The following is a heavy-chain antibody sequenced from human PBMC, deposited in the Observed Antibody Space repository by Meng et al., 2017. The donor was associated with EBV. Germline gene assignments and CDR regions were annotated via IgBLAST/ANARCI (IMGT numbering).Heavy chain of an antibody. D-gene: IGHD3-10*01. CDR2: FLPRLGAP. J-gene: IGHJ4*02. CDR1: GGTFSSYA. CDR3: ASESGRGYTPDY. V-gene: IGHV1-69*01. Sequence: QVKSGQSGAEVKKPGSSVKVSCKASGGTFSSYAISWVRQAPGQGLEWLGGFLPRLGAPNYAQKFHGRVKITADESTSTHYMDLSSLRSEDTAIYYCASESGRGYTPDYWGQGTLVTVSS.